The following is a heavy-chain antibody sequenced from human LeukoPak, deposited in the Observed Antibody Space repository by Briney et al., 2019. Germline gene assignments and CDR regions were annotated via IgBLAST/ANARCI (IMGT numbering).Heavy chain of an antibody. CDR3: ASRSLSIVPA. CDR1: GGSFSGYY. Sequence: PSETLSLTCAVYGGSFSGYYWSWIRQPPGKGLEWIGEINHSGSTNYNPSLKSRVTISVDTSKNQFSLKLSSVTAADTAVYYCASRSLSIVPAWDQGTLVTVSS. J-gene: IGHJ4*02. CDR2: INHSGST. V-gene: IGHV4-34*01. D-gene: IGHD2-2*01.